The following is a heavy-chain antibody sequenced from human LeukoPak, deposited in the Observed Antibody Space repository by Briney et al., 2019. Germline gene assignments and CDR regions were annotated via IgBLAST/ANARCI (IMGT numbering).Heavy chain of an antibody. CDR3: ARGHSRVAGTYYYYGMDV. D-gene: IGHD6-19*01. J-gene: IGHJ6*02. V-gene: IGHV4-30-2*01. CDR2: IYHSGST. CDR1: GGSISSGGYS. Sequence: PSQTLSLTCAVSGGSISSGGYSLSWIRQPPGKGLEWIVYIYHSGSTHYNPSLKSRVTISVDRSKNQFSLKLSSVTAADTAVCYCARGHSRVAGTYYYYGMDVWGQGTTVTVSS.